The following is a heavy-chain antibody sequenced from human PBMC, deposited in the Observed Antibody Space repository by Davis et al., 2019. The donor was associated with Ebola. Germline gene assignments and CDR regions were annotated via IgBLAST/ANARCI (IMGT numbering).Heavy chain of an antibody. CDR1: GGSFSGYY. J-gene: IGHJ5*02. D-gene: IGHD2/OR15-2a*01. CDR3: ARGTSAGLFPFDP. V-gene: IGHV4-34*01. CDR2: INHSGST. Sequence: PGGSLRLSCAVYGGSFSGYYWSWIRQPPGKGLEWIGEINHSGSTNYNPSLKSRVTISVDTSKNQFSLKLSSVTAADTAVYYCARGTSAGLFPFDPWGQGTLVTVSS.